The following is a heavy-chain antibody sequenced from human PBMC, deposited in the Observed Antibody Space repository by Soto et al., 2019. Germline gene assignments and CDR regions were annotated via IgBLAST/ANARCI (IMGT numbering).Heavy chain of an antibody. CDR2: ISGSGGST. V-gene: IGHV3-23*01. D-gene: IGHD5-18*01. CDR3: AKDREGCRGYRFDF. Sequence: GGSLRLSCAASGFTFSSYAMSWVRKAPGKGLEWVSAISGSGGSTYYADPVKSRFTISSDNSKNTLYLPMNTLRAEDTAVYYCAKDREGCRGYRFDFWGQGTLVTVSS. J-gene: IGHJ4*02. CDR1: GFTFSSYA.